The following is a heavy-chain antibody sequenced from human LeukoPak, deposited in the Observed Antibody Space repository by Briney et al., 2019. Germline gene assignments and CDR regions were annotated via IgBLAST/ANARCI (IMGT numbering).Heavy chain of an antibody. Sequence: GGSLRLSCAASGFTFNSYSMNWVRQAPGKGREWISYITSSSSTIYYADSVKGRFTISRDNAKNSLYLQMNSLRDEDTAVYYCARNSVGAANFDYWGQGTLVTVSS. V-gene: IGHV3-48*02. CDR2: ITSSSSTI. CDR3: ARNSVGAANFDY. CDR1: GFTFNSYS. J-gene: IGHJ4*02. D-gene: IGHD1-26*01.